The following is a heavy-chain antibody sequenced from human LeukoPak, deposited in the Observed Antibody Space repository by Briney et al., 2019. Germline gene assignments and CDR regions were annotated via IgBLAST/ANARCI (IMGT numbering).Heavy chain of an antibody. CDR3: ARVTGSGSLYYYYYMDV. Sequence: SETLSLTCTVSGGYISSYYWSWIRQPPGKGLEWIGYIYYSGSTNYNPSLKSRVTISVDTSKNQFSLKLSSVTAADTAVYYCARVTGSGSLYYYYYMDVWGKGTTVTVSS. CDR2: IYYSGST. J-gene: IGHJ6*03. D-gene: IGHD3-10*01. V-gene: IGHV4-59*01. CDR1: GGYISSYY.